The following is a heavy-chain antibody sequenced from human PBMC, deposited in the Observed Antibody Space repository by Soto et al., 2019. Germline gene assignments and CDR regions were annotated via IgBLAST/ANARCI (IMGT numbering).Heavy chain of an antibody. D-gene: IGHD2-15*01. Sequence: GWSLRLSCASSVFTFSNYAMSWVRQAAGKGLEWVSTISGRGGNTYYADSVKGRFTISRDNSRNTLYLQMDSLRVEDSAVYSCAKAGCSGGTCYLYYFDYWGQGALVTVSS. CDR1: VFTFSNYA. CDR2: ISGRGGNT. V-gene: IGHV3-23*01. J-gene: IGHJ4*02. CDR3: AKAGCSGGTCYLYYFDY.